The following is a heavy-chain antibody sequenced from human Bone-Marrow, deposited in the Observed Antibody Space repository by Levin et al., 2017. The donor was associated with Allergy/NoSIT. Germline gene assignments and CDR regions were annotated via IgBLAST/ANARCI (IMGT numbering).Heavy chain of an antibody. CDR2: ISGGGGRT. V-gene: IGHV3-23*01. J-gene: IGHJ4*02. CDR3: AKGMELGDIIAVGPPCDY. D-gene: IGHD6-19*01. Sequence: GGSLRLSCTASGFTFSTYAMSWVRQAPGKGLEWVSSISGGGGRTDYADSVKGRFTISRDNSKNTLYLQMNSLRVEDTAVYYCAKGMELGDIIAVGPPCDYWGQGTLVTVSS. CDR1: GFTFSTYA.